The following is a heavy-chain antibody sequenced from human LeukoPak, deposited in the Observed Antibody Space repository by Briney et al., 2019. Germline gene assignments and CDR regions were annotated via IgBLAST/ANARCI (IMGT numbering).Heavy chain of an antibody. V-gene: IGHV3-23*01. J-gene: IGHJ4*02. D-gene: IGHD5-24*01. Sequence: PGGSLRLSCAASGFTFSSYAMSWVRQAPGKGLEWVSGLTDTGTSTYYAHSVKGRFTISRDNSKNTLYLNMNSLRAEDTAVYYCVRAMQMTTIGPGYWGQGTLVTVSS. CDR1: GFTFSSYA. CDR2: LTDTGTST. CDR3: VRAMQMTTIGPGY.